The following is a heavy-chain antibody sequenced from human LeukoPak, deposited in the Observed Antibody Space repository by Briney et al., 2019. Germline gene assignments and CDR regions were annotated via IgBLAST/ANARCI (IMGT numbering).Heavy chain of an antibody. CDR1: GYTITSYG. CDR3: ARDYGYGVTVMISDDY. V-gene: IGHV1-18*01. CDR2: ISAYNGNT. D-gene: IGHD5-12*01. Sequence: ASVKVSCKASGYTITSYGISWVRQAPGQGLEWMGWISAYNGNTNYAQKLQGRVTMTTDTSTSTAYMELRSLRSDDTAMYYCARDYGYGVTVMISDDYWGQGTLVTVSS. J-gene: IGHJ4*02.